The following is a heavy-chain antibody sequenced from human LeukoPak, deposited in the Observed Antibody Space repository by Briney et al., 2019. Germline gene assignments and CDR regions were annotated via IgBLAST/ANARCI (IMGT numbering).Heavy chain of an antibody. CDR1: GYTFTGYY. V-gene: IGHV1-2*02. D-gene: IGHD6-6*01. J-gene: IGHJ4*02. CDR3: ASYFIAARLFDY. CDR2: INPNSGGT. Sequence: ASVKVSCKASGYTFTGYYTHWVRQAPGQGLEWMGWINPNSGGTNYAQKFQGRVTMTRDTSISTAYMELSRLRSDDTAVYYCASYFIAARLFDYWGQGTLVTVSS.